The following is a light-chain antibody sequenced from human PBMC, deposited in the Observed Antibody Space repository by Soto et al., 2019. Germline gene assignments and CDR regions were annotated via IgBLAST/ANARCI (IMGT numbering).Light chain of an antibody. V-gene: IGKV1-5*01. Sequence: DIHMTQSPSTLSASVGDRVTVTCRASQRMNSWLAWYQHKPGKAPKLLIYDASNLQSGGPSRFTGSGFGTEFTLTISSLQPDDFATYYCQQYHRYSRTFGQGTKVDIK. CDR1: QRMNSW. J-gene: IGKJ1*01. CDR2: DAS. CDR3: QQYHRYSRT.